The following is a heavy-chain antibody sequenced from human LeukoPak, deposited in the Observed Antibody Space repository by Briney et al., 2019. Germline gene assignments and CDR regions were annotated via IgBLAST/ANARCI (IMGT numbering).Heavy chain of an antibody. Sequence: SETLSLTCTVSGYSISSGHYWGWIRQPPGKGLEWIGSIYHSGSTYYNPSLKSRVTISVDTSKKQFSLKLNSVTAADTAVYYCARTTEDCSSTSCYQYWFDPWGQGTLVTVSS. CDR1: GYSISSGHY. CDR2: IYHSGST. J-gene: IGHJ5*02. D-gene: IGHD2-2*01. V-gene: IGHV4-38-2*02. CDR3: ARTTEDCSSTSCYQYWFDP.